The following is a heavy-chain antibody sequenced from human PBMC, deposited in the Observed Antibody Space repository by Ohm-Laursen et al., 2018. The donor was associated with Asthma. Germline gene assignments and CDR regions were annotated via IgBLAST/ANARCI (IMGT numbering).Heavy chain of an antibody. V-gene: IGHV3-53*01. Sequence: GSLRLSCAASGFIVSTKFMIWVRQAPGKGLDWVSVIFGSTGTNYADSVRGRFTTSRDNARNSVYLQMNSLRAEDTALYYCARIGPEWELPGREYSLHHWGEGTLVTVSS. CDR1: GFIVSTKF. D-gene: IGHD1-26*01. J-gene: IGHJ1*01. CDR2: IFGSTGT. CDR3: ARIGPEWELPGREYSLHH.